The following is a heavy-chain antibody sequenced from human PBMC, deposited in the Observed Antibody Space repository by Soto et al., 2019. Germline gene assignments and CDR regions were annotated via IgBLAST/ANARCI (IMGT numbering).Heavy chain of an antibody. J-gene: IGHJ3*02. D-gene: IGHD2-15*01. V-gene: IGHV1-69*04. Sequence: SVKVSCKASGGTFSSYTISWVRQAPGQGLDWMGRIIPILGIANYAQKFQGRVTITADKSTSTAYMELSSLRSEDTAVYYCARESGHCSGGSCYSSAFDIRGQGTMVTVSS. CDR1: GGTFSSYT. CDR3: ARESGHCSGGSCYSSAFDI. CDR2: IIPILGIA.